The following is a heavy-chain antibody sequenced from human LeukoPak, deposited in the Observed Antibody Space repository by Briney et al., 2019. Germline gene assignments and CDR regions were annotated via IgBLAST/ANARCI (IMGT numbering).Heavy chain of an antibody. CDR1: GFTFSSYW. V-gene: IGHV3-7*03. CDR3: AKDQGSSGLFDY. Sequence: GGSLRLSCAASGFTFSSYWMSWVRQAPGKGLEWVANIKQDGSEKYYVDSVKGRFTISRDNSKNTLYLQMNSLRAEDTAVYYCAKDQGSSGLFDYWGQGTLVTVSS. D-gene: IGHD3-22*01. J-gene: IGHJ4*02. CDR2: IKQDGSEK.